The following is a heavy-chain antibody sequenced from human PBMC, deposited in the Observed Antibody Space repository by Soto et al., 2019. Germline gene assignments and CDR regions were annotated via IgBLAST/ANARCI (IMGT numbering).Heavy chain of an antibody. Sequence: SETLSLTCTVSGGSISSYYWSWIRQPPGKGLEWIGYIYYSGSTNYNPSLKSRVTISVDTSKNQFSLKLSSVTAADTAVYYCARGDYYGSGPYYYYGMDVWGQGTTVTVSS. V-gene: IGHV4-59*01. D-gene: IGHD3-10*01. CDR1: GGSISSYY. CDR3: ARGDYYGSGPYYYYGMDV. J-gene: IGHJ6*02. CDR2: IYYSGST.